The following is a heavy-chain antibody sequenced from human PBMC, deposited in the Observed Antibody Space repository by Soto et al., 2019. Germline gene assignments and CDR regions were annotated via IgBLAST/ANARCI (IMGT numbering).Heavy chain of an antibody. CDR2: IKQDGTEK. D-gene: IGHD6-13*01. V-gene: IGHV3-7*01. CDR1: GFTFSTYW. J-gene: IGHJ4*01. Sequence: GSLRLSCAASGFTFSTYWMSWVRQSPRKGLEWVANIKQDGTEKYYVDSVKGRFTISRDNANNSLYLQMNSLRAEDTAVYYCVRIASAVSDYWGHGTLVTVS. CDR3: VRIASAVSDY.